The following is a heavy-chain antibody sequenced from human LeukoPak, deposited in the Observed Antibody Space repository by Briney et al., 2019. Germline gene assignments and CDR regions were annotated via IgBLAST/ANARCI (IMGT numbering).Heavy chain of an antibody. D-gene: IGHD3-22*01. V-gene: IGHV4-39*07. J-gene: IGHJ4*02. CDR2: IHYGGKT. CDR3: ATSPNYDSSGYYF. Sequence: PSETLSLTCPASGGSISNTNYYWGWIRQPPGKGLEWIGSIHYGGKTYYNLSLKSRVTISVDTSKNQFSLKLSSVTAADTAVYYCATSPNYDSSGYYFWGQGTLVTVSS. CDR1: GGSISNTNYY.